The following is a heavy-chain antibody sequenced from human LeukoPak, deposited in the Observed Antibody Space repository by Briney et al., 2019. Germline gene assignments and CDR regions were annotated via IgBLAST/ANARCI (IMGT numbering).Heavy chain of an antibody. Sequence: GGSLRLSCAASGFTFSSYSMNWVRQAPGKGLEWVSFISSSRSYIYYADSVKGRFTISRDNAKNSLYLQMNSLRAEDTAVYYCARVATGYSYGYYDYMDVWGKGTTVTVSS. V-gene: IGHV3-21*01. D-gene: IGHD5-18*01. CDR3: ARVATGYSYGYYDYMDV. CDR1: GFTFSSYS. CDR2: ISSSRSYI. J-gene: IGHJ6*03.